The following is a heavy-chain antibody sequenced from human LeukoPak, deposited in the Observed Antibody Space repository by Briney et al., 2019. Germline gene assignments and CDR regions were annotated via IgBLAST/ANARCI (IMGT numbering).Heavy chain of an antibody. CDR1: GFTFSDYY. CDR3: AKPHYYDSGGSYIAGAFDI. Sequence: GGSLRLSCAASGFTFSDYYMSWIRQAPGKGLEWVSYISSSSGYTNNADSVKGRFTISRDNSKNTLYLQMNSLRAEDTAVYYCAKPHYYDSGGSYIAGAFDIWGQGTMVTVSS. D-gene: IGHD3-22*01. V-gene: IGHV3-11*06. J-gene: IGHJ3*02. CDR2: ISSSSGYT.